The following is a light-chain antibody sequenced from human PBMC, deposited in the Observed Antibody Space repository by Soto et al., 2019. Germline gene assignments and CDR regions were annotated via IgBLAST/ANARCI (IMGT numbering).Light chain of an antibody. CDR3: QQYNNWPPLT. CDR2: DAS. CDR1: QSVSSY. V-gene: IGKV3D-15*01. Sequence: EIVLTQSPGTLSLSPGERATLSCRASQSVSSYLAWYQQKPGQAPRLLIYDASNRATGIPARFSGSGSGTEFTLTISSLQSEDFAVYYCQQYNNWPPLTFGGGTKVDI. J-gene: IGKJ4*01.